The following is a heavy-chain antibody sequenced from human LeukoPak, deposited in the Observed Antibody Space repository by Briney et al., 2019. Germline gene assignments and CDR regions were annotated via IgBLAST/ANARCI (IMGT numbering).Heavy chain of an antibody. D-gene: IGHD4-17*01. CDR1: GGSISSYY. J-gene: IGHJ4*02. CDR3: ARHGSSDYGDFSIDY. CDR2: IYYSGST. Sequence: KPSETLSLTCTVSGGSISSYYWSWIRQPPGKGLEWIGYIYYSGSTNYNPSLKSRVTISVDTSKNQFSLKLSSVTAADTAVYYCARHGSSDYGDFSIDYWGQGTLVTVSS. V-gene: IGHV4-59*08.